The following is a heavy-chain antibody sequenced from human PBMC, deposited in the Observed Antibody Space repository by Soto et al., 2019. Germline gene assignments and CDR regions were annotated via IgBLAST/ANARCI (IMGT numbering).Heavy chain of an antibody. Sequence: ASVKVSCKASGYTFTSYGISWVRQAPGQGLEWMGWISAYNGNTNYAQKLQGRVTMTTDTSTSTAYMELRSLRSDDTAVYYCARTAFYSGSCYYFDYWGQGTLVTVSS. D-gene: IGHD1-26*01. CDR2: ISAYNGNT. CDR1: GYTFTSYG. V-gene: IGHV1-18*04. CDR3: ARTAFYSGSCYYFDY. J-gene: IGHJ4*02.